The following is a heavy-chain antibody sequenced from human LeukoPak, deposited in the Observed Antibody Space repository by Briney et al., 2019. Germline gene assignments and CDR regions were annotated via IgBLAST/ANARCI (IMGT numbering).Heavy chain of an antibody. CDR3: ARGLVPAAVEFDY. D-gene: IGHD2-2*01. V-gene: IGHV3-21*01. J-gene: IGHJ4*02. CDR2: ISSSSKYI. Sequence: GGSLRLSCADSGFTFSNYSMNWVRQAPGKGLEWVSSISSSSKYIYYADSVKGRFTISRDNAKNSLYLQMNSLRAEDTATYYCARGLVPAAVEFDYWGQGTLVTVSS. CDR1: GFTFSNYS.